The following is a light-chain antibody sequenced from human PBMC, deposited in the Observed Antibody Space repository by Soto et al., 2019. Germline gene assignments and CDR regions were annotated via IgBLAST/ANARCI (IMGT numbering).Light chain of an antibody. V-gene: IGKV3-20*01. CDR1: RSVSSRY. CDR2: GAS. CDR3: HQYGYSPNT. J-gene: IGKJ2*01. Sequence: EIVLTQSPGTLSLSPGERVTLSCRASRSVSSRYLAWYQQNPGQAPRLLIYGASSRATGIPDRFSGSGSGTDFTLTISRLEPEDFAVYHCHQYGYSPNTFGQGTKLEIK.